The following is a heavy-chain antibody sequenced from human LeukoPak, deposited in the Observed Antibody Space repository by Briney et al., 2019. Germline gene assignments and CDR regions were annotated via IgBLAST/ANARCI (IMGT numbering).Heavy chain of an antibody. CDR3: VRGPYGSGIPNWFDP. J-gene: IGHJ5*02. D-gene: IGHD3-10*01. V-gene: IGHV4-34*01. CDR1: GGSFSGYY. Sequence: SETLSLTCAVYGGSFSGYYWSWIRQPPGKGLEWIGEINHSGSTNYNPSRKRRVPISVDTSKNQSSLKLSSVTAADTAVYYCVRGPYGSGIPNWFDPWGQGTQVIVSS. CDR2: INHSGST.